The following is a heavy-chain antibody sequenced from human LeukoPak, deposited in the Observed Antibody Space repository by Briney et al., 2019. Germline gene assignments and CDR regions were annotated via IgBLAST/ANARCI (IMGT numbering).Heavy chain of an antibody. CDR1: GGSISSGDYY. V-gene: IGHV4-30-4*01. CDR3: ARGLTKQYCSSTSCYAEDY. J-gene: IGHJ4*02. Sequence: SETLSLTCTVSGGSISSGDYYWSWIRQPPGKGLEWIGYIYYSGSTYYNPSLKSRVTISVDTSKNQFSLKLSSVTAADTAVYYCARGLTKQYCSSTSCYAEDYWGQGTLVTVSS. D-gene: IGHD2-2*01. CDR2: IYYSGST.